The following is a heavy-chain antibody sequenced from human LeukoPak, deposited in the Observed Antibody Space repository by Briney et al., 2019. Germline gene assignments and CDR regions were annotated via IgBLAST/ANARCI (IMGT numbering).Heavy chain of an antibody. CDR1: GGSFSSYY. J-gene: IGHJ3*02. D-gene: IGHD7-27*01. V-gene: IGHV4-59*01. CDR2: IYYSGST. CDR3: ARDTMGMGDAFDI. Sequence: SETLSLTCTVSGGSFSSYYWSWIRQPPGRGLEWIGYIYYSGSTNYSPSLKSRVTISVDTSKNQFSLKLSSVTAADTAVYYCARDTMGMGDAFDIWGQGTMVTVSS.